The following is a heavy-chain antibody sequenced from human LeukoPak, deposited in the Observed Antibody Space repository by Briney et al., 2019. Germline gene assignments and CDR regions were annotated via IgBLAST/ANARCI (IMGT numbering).Heavy chain of an antibody. CDR1: GGSISSGSYY. CDR2: IYTSGST. D-gene: IGHD5-12*01. J-gene: IGHJ3*02. Sequence: TASQTLSLTCTVSGGSISSGSYYWSWIRQPAGKGLEWIGRIYTSGSTNYNPSLKSRVTISVDTSKNQFSLKLSSVTAADTAVYYCARDPFRSYSGYDMGAFDIWGQGTMVTVSS. CDR3: ARDPFRSYSGYDMGAFDI. V-gene: IGHV4-61*02.